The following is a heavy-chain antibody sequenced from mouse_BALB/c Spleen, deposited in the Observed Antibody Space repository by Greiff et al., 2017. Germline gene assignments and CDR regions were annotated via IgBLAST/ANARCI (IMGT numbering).Heavy chain of an antibody. CDR2: ISSGGST. V-gene: IGHV5-6-5*01. J-gene: IGHJ4*01. CDR3: ARGGLHYYGSSYAMDY. CDR1: GFTFSSYA. D-gene: IGHD1-1*01. Sequence: DVKLVESGGGLVKPGGSLKLSCAASGFTFSSYAMSWVRQTPEKRLEWVASISSGGSTYYPDSVKGRFTISRDNARNILYLQMSSLRSEDTAMYYCARGGLHYYGSSYAMDYWGQGTSVTVSS.